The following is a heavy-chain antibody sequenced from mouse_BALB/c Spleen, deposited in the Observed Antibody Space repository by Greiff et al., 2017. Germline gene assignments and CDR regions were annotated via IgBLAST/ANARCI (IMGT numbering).Heavy chain of an antibody. CDR3: APHYYGRSYDY. D-gene: IGHD1-1*01. V-gene: IGHV14-3*02. CDR2: IDPANGNP. Sequence: EVQLKQSGAELVKPGASVKLSCKASGFHIQDTYMHWVKQRTEQGLAWIGRIDPANGNPKYDPKFQGKATITADKSSNTAYLQLSSLTSEDTAVYYCAPHYYGRSYDYWGQGTTLTVSS. CDR1: GFHIQDTY. J-gene: IGHJ2*01.